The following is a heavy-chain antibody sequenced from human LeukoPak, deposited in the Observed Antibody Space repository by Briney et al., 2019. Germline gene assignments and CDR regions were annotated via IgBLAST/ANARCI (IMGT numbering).Heavy chain of an antibody. J-gene: IGHJ6*02. CDR2: ISGSGGST. D-gene: IGHD6-13*01. Sequence: GGSLRLSCAASGFTFSGYAMSWVRQAPGKGLEWVSAISGSGGSTYYADSVKGRFTISRDNSKNTLYLQMNSLRAEDTAVYYCAKGGSSWYYYYYGMDVWGQGTTVTVSS. CDR1: GFTFSGYA. V-gene: IGHV3-23*01. CDR3: AKGGSSWYYYYYGMDV.